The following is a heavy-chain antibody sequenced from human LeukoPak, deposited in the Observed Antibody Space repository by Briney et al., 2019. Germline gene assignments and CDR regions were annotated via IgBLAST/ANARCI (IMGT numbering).Heavy chain of an antibody. D-gene: IGHD6-13*01. V-gene: IGHV3-7*01. CDR1: GFSFSSYW. CDR3: ARRGGGAAVYDY. Sequence: GGSLRLSCAASGFSFSSYWMGWVRQAPGKGLEWVANIKQDGNEKYYVDSVKGRFTISRDNAKNSLYLQMDSLRAEDTAVYYCARRGGGAAVYDYWGQGTLVTVSS. CDR2: IKQDGNEK. J-gene: IGHJ4*02.